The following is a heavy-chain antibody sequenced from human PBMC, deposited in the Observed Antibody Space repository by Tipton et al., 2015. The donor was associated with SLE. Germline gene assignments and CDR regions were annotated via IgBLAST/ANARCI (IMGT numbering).Heavy chain of an antibody. CDR3: ARGDYDYWSGFPTNWFDP. CDR2: IYFSGQT. CDR1: GGSMTSSDYY. J-gene: IGHJ5*02. V-gene: IGHV4-39*07. D-gene: IGHD3-3*01. Sequence: TLSLTCTVSGGSMTSSDYYWGWIRQPPGKGLEWIGHIYFSGQTYYNPSLKSRVTISVDTSKNQFSLKLNSVTATDAAVYYCARGDYDYWSGFPTNWFDPWGQGTLVTVSS.